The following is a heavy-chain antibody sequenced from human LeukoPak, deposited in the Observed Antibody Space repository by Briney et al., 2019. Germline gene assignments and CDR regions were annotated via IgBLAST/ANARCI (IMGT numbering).Heavy chain of an antibody. CDR1: GYTFTSYY. J-gene: IGHJ6*03. Sequence: ASVKVSCKASGYTFTSYYMHWVRQAPGQGLEWMGIINPSGGSTSYARKFQGRVTMTRDMSTSTVYMELSSLRSEDTAVYYCARGHLYGSGSYYKNYYYYYMDVWGKGTTVTISS. CDR2: INPSGGST. V-gene: IGHV1-46*01. D-gene: IGHD3-10*01. CDR3: ARGHLYGSGSYYKNYYYYYMDV.